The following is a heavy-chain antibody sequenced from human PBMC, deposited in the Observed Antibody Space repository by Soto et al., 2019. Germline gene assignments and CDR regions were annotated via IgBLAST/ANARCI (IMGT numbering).Heavy chain of an antibody. Sequence: GSLRLSCAASGFTVSSNYMSWVRQAPGKGLEWVSVIYSGSSTYYADSVKGRFTVSRDNSKNTLYLQMNSLRAEDTAVYYCARGPYGSGSYSLDYWGQGSLVTVSS. J-gene: IGHJ4*02. D-gene: IGHD3-10*01. V-gene: IGHV3-66*01. CDR1: GFTVSSNY. CDR2: IYSGSST. CDR3: ARGPYGSGSYSLDY.